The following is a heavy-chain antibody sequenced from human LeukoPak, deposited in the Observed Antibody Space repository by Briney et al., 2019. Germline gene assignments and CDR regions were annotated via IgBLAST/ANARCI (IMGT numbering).Heavy chain of an antibody. V-gene: IGHV3-23*01. CDR3: ARENAYDSSGYYPIFDY. J-gene: IGHJ4*02. Sequence: GGSLRLSCAASGFTFSSYGMSWVRQAPGKGLEWVSAIGGRDGSTYYADSVKGRFTISRDNSKNTLYLQMNSLRAEDTAVYYCARENAYDSSGYYPIFDYWGQGTLVTVSS. CDR1: GFTFSSYG. D-gene: IGHD3-22*01. CDR2: IGGRDGST.